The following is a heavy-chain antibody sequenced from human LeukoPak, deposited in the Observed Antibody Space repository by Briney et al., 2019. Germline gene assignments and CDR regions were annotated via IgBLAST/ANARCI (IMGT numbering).Heavy chain of an antibody. J-gene: IGHJ4*02. CDR2: ISSNGGST. CDR3: ARGEIDILTDLDY. V-gene: IGHV3-64*01. D-gene: IGHD3-9*01. CDR1: GFTFSSYA. Sequence: PGGSLRLSCAASGFTFSSYAMHWVRQAPGKGLEYVSAISSNGGSTYYANSVKGRFTISRDNSKNTLYLQMGSLRAEDMAVYYCARGEIDILTDLDYWGQGTLVTVSS.